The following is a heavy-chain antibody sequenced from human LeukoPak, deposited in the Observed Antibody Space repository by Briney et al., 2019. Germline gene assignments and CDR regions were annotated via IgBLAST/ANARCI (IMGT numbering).Heavy chain of an antibody. V-gene: IGHV1-2*02. D-gene: IGHD6-19*01. J-gene: IGHJ6*02. CDR2: INPNSGGT. CDR1: GYTFTGYY. CDR3: ARMDSSGWYVPYYYYGMDV. Sequence: GASVKVSCKASGYTFTGYYMHWVRQAPGQGLEWMGWINPNSGGTNYAQKFQGRVTMTRDTSISTAYMELGRLRSDDTAVYYCARMDSSGWYVPYYYYGMDVWGQGTTVTVSS.